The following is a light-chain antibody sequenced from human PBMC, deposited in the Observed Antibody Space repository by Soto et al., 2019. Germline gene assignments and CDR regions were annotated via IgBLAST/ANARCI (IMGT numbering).Light chain of an antibody. Sequence: AIRMTQSPSSLSASTGDRVTITCRASQSISSYLAWYQQKPGKAPKLLIYAASTLQSGVPSRFSGSGSGTDFTLTISCLQSEDFATYYCQQYYSYLGTFGQGTKVDIK. CDR2: AAS. V-gene: IGKV1-8*01. J-gene: IGKJ1*01. CDR3: QQYYSYLGT. CDR1: QSISSY.